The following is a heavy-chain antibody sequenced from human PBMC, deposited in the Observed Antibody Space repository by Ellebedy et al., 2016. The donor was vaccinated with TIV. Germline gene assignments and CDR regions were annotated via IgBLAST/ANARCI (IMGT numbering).Heavy chain of an antibody. D-gene: IGHD2-21*01. Sequence: SETLSLTCSVSDNSISDYYWSWIRQPPGKGLEWIGHFYGSGTTDYKPSLKGRVTIPADTSKNQSSLKLNSVTAADTAVYFCARHIVVPTPGFEYWGQGILVTVSS. J-gene: IGHJ4*02. CDR2: FYGSGTT. CDR1: DNSISDYY. CDR3: ARHIVVPTPGFEY. V-gene: IGHV4-59*08.